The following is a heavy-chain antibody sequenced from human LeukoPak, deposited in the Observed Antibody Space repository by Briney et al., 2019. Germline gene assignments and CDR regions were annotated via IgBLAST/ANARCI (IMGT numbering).Heavy chain of an antibody. CDR1: GFTFSSYW. V-gene: IGHV3-7*01. J-gene: IGHJ4*02. D-gene: IGHD5-18*01. CDR2: IKQDGSEK. Sequence: GGSLRLSCAASGFTFSSYWMSWVRQAPGKGLEWVANIKQDGSEKYYVDSVKGRFTISRDNAKNSLYLQMNSLRAEDTAVYYCAGVRSAMVTGYFDYWGQGTLVTVSS. CDR3: AGVRSAMVTGYFDY.